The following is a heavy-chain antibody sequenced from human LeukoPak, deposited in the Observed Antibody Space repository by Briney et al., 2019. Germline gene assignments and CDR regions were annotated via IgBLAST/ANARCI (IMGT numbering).Heavy chain of an antibody. CDR2: INPNSGGT. V-gene: IGHV1-2*02. CDR3: ARESYLNYYMDV. CDR1: GYTFTGYY. J-gene: IGHJ6*03. Sequence: ASVKVSFKASGYTFTGYYMHWVRQAPGQGLEWMGWINPNSGGTNYAQKFQGRVTMTRDTSISTAYMELSRLRSDDTAVYYCARESYLNYYMDVWGKGTTVTVSS.